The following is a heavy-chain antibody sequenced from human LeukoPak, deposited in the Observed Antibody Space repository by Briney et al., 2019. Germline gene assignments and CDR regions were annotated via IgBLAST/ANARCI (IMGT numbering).Heavy chain of an antibody. V-gene: IGHV4-4*07. CDR2: IYTSGST. D-gene: IGHD5-18*01. CDR1: GGSISSYY. CDR3: ARGRTTWIQLWPTSGDFDY. Sequence: PSETLPLTCTVSGGSISSYYWSWIRQPAGKGLEWIGRIYTSGSTNYNPSLKSRVTMSVDTSKNQFSLKLSSVTAADTAVYYCARGRTTWIQLWPTSGDFDYWGQGTLVTVSS. J-gene: IGHJ4*02.